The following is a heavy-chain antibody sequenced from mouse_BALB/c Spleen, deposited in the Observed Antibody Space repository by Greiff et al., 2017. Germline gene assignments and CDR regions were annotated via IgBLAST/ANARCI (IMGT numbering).Heavy chain of an antibody. J-gene: IGHJ4*01. Sequence: EVNVVESGGGLVKPGGSLKLSCAASGFTFSDYYMYCVRQTPEKRLEWVATISDGGSYTYYPDSVKGRFTISRDNAKNNLYLQMSSLKSEDTAMYYCARVGGDYAMDYWGQGTSVTVSS. CDR2: ISDGGSYT. CDR1: GFTFSDYY. CDR3: ARVGGDYAMDY. V-gene: IGHV5-4*02.